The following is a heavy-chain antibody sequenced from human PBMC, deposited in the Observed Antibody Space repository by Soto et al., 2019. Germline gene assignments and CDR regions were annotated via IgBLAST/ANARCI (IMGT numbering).Heavy chain of an antibody. Sequence: SLRLSCTASGFTFGDYAMSWVRQAAGKGLXWVGFIRSKAYGGTTEYAASVKGRFTISRDDSKSIAYLQMNSLKTEDTAVYYCTRGKFSSSWYEEYYYYYGMDVWGQGTTVTVSS. CDR2: IRSKAYGGTT. V-gene: IGHV3-49*04. J-gene: IGHJ6*02. CDR1: GFTFGDYA. CDR3: TRGKFSSSWYEEYYYYYGMDV. D-gene: IGHD6-13*01.